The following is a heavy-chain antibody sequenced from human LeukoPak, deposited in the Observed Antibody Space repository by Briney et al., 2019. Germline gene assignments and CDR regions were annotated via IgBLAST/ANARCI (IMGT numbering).Heavy chain of an antibody. Sequence: RGSLRLSCAASGFTVSSNYMTWVRQAPGKGLEWVSVIYSGGRTYYADSVKGRFTISRDNSKNTLHLDMNSLRAEDTAVYYCASRSAGDYVNTFDIWGQGAMVTVSS. J-gene: IGHJ3*02. CDR1: GFTVSSNY. CDR2: IYSGGRT. CDR3: ASRSAGDYVNTFDI. V-gene: IGHV3-53*01. D-gene: IGHD4-17*01.